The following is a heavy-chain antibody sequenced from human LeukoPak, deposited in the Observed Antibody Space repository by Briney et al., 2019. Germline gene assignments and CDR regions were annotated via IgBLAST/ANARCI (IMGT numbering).Heavy chain of an antibody. V-gene: IGHV1-2*04. CDR1: GYTFTDYH. D-gene: IGHD4-17*01. CDR3: ARSRGLYGDFYFDY. J-gene: IGHJ4*02. Sequence: GASVKVSCKTSGYTFTDYHIHWVRRAPGQGLEWVGWINPNSSGTNYAQKFQGWVTMTRDTSISTAYMELSRLTSDDTADTAVYYCARSRGLYGDFYFDYWGQGTLSPS. CDR2: INPNSSGT.